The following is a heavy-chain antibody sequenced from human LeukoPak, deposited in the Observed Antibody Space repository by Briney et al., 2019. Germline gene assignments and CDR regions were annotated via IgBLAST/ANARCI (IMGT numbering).Heavy chain of an antibody. CDR3: ARDLGKVTGFDY. D-gene: IGHD2-21*02. V-gene: IGHV3-23*01. CDR2: ISGSGGST. CDR1: GFTFSSYG. J-gene: IGHJ4*02. Sequence: GGSLRLSCAASGFTFSSYGMSWVRQAPGKGLEWVSAISGSGGSTYYADSVKGRFTISRDNSKNTLYLQMNSLRAEDTAVYYCARDLGKVTGFDYWGQGTLVTVSS.